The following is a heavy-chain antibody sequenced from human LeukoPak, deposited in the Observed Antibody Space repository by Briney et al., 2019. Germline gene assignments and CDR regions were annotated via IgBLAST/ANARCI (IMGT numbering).Heavy chain of an antibody. V-gene: IGHV3-23*01. J-gene: IGHJ4*02. D-gene: IGHD4-23*01. Sequence: GGSLRLSCAASGFTFSSYAMSWVRQAPGKGLAWVSAISGSGGSTYYADSVKGRFTISRDNSKNTLYLQMNSRRAEDTAVYYCAKASTVVTPFDYWGQGTLVTVSS. CDR1: GFTFSSYA. CDR3: AKASTVVTPFDY. CDR2: ISGSGGST.